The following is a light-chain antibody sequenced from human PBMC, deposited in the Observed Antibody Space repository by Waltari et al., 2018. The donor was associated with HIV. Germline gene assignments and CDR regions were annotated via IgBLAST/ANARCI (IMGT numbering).Light chain of an antibody. Sequence: SSELTQDPAVSVALGQTVRITCQGASLRSYYASWYQQKPGQAPLLFVYGDNKRPSGIPDRFSGSSSGNTASLTITGAQAEDEADYYCNSRDSSGHHLVFAAATTVTVL. CDR3: NSRDSSGHHLV. CDR1: SLRSYY. J-gene: IGLJ1*01. CDR2: GDN. V-gene: IGLV3-19*01.